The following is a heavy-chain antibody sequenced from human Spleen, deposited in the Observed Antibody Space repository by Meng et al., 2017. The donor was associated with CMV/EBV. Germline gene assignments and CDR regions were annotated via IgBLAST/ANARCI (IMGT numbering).Heavy chain of an antibody. V-gene: IGHV1-18*01. Sequence: ASVKVSCKTSGYTFTNYGISWVRQAPGQGLEWMGWISAYNGNTNYAQKLQGRVTMTTDTSTSTAYMELRSLRSDDTAVYYCATSSTSPYYYDFQHWGQGTLVTVSS. CDR3: ATSSTSPYYYDFQH. J-gene: IGHJ1*01. CDR1: GYTFTNYG. CDR2: ISAYNGNT. D-gene: IGHD2-2*01.